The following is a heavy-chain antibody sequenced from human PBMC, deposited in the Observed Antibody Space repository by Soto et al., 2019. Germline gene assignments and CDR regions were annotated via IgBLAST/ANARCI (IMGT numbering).Heavy chain of an antibody. CDR3: ARQLDLYYYYGMDV. CDR2: IYYSGST. CDR1: GGSVSSGSYY. V-gene: IGHV4-61*01. Sequence: ETLSLTCTVSGGSVSSGSYYWSWIRQPPGKGLEWIGYIYYSGSTNYNPSLKSRVTISVDTSKNQFSLKLSSVTAADTAVYYCARQLDLYYYYGMDVWGQGTTVTVSS. D-gene: IGHD6-6*01. J-gene: IGHJ6*02.